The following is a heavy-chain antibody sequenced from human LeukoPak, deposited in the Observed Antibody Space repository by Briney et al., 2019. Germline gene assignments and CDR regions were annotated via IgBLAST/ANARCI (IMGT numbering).Heavy chain of an antibody. J-gene: IGHJ6*02. Sequence: SVTVSCKVSGYTLTELSMHWVRQAPGQGLEWMGRMIPILGIANYAQKFQGRVTITADKSTSTAYMELRSLRSEDTAVYYCARATSPIAVAGTYYYYYGMDVWGQGTTVTVSS. V-gene: IGHV1-69*02. CDR2: MIPILGIA. D-gene: IGHD6-19*01. CDR3: ARATSPIAVAGTYYYYYGMDV. CDR1: GYTLTELS.